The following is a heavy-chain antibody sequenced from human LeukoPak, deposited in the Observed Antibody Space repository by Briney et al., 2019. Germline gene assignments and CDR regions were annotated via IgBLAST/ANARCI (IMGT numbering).Heavy chain of an antibody. D-gene: IGHD3-22*01. CDR2: IYHSGST. V-gene: IGHV4-38-2*02. J-gene: IGHJ3*02. CDR1: GYSISSGYY. CDR3: AREIFHYYDSSGYFSDRDAFDI. Sequence: PSETLSLTCTVSGYSISSGYYWGWIRQPPGKGLEWIGSIYHSGSTYYNPSLKSRVTISVDTSKNQFSLKLSSVTAADTAVYYCAREIFHYYDSSGYFSDRDAFDIWGQGTMVTVSS.